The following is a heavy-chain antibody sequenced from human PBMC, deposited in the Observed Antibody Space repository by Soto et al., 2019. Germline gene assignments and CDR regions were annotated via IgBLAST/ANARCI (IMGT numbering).Heavy chain of an antibody. CDR3: ARVRQDIVLMVYAPRGDDAFDI. Sequence: ASVKVSCKASGGTFSSYAISWVRQAPGQGLEWMGGIIPIFGTANYAQKFQGRVTITADESTSTAYMELSSLRSEDTAVYYCARVRQDIVLMVYAPRGDDAFDIWGQGTVVTVSS. CDR2: IIPIFGTA. D-gene: IGHD2-8*01. J-gene: IGHJ3*02. V-gene: IGHV1-69*13. CDR1: GGTFSSYA.